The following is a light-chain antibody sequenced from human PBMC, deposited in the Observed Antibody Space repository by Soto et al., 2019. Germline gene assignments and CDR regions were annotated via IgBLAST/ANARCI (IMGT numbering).Light chain of an antibody. CDR2: NAS. V-gene: IGKV3-11*01. J-gene: IGKJ1*01. CDR1: QSVSKY. Sequence: EIVLTQSPATLSLSPGERATLSCRASQSVSKYLAWYQQKPGQAPRLLIYNASNRATGIPVRFSGGGSGTDFTTNISSLEPEYLAVYCCQQRHNWPRTFGQGTKVEI. CDR3: QQRHNWPRT.